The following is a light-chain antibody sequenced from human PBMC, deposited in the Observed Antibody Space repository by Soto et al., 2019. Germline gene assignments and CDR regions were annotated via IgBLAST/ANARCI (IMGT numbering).Light chain of an antibody. Sequence: EIVMTQSPATLSVSPGERATLSCRASQSVSTYVAWYQQKPGQAPRLLIYDTSIRATGVPARFSGSGSGTDFTLTISSLQPEDFATYYCQQSYSTPLTFGGGTKVDI. V-gene: IGKV3-15*01. CDR1: QSVSTY. J-gene: IGKJ4*01. CDR3: QQSYSTPLT. CDR2: DTS.